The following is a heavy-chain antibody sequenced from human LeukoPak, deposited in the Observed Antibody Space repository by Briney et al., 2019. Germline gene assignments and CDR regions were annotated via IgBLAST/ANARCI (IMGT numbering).Heavy chain of an antibody. CDR2: IYNSGST. CDR1: GDSISRSRHF. D-gene: IGHD2-2*01. Sequence: SETLSLTCNVSGDSISRSRHFWAWIRQSPGRGLEWIGYIYNSGSTYYNPSLKSRVTISVDTPKNQFSLSLSSVTAADTAVYYCARWGTYASTSNWFDPWGQGTLVTVSS. J-gene: IGHJ5*02. V-gene: IGHV4-39*07. CDR3: ARWGTYASTSNWFDP.